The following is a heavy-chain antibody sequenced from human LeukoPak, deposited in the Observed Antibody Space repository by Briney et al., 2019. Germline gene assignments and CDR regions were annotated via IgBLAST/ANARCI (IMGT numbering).Heavy chain of an antibody. Sequence: GGSLRLSCAASGFTFGSYSMNWVRQAPGKGLEWVSSISSSSSYIYYADSVKGRFTISRDNAKNSLYLQMNSLRAEDTAVYYCARGGRLNYYFDYWGQGTLVTVSS. D-gene: IGHD1-1*01. CDR3: ARGGRLNYYFDY. CDR1: GFTFGSYS. CDR2: ISSSSSYI. J-gene: IGHJ4*02. V-gene: IGHV3-21*01.